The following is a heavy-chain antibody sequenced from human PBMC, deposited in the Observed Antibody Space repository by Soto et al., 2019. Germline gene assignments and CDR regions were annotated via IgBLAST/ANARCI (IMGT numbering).Heavy chain of an antibody. J-gene: IGHJ5*01. CDR3: ARGRYCLTGRCFPNWFDS. D-gene: IGHD2-15*01. V-gene: IGHV4-30-4*01. CDR1: GDSISTVDYF. CDR2: IYKSTTT. Sequence: TLSLACSVSGDSISTVDYFWAWIRQPPGQALEYIGYIYKSTTTYYNPSFESRVAISLDTSKSQFSLTVTSVTAADTAVYFCARGRYCLTGRCFPNWFDSWGQGTLVT.